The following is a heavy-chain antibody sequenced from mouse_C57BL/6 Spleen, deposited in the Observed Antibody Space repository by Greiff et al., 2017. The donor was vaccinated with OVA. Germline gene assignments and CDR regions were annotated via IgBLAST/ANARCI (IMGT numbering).Heavy chain of an antibody. CDR1: GYTFTSYW. CDR3: ARRDYDGVDY. J-gene: IGHJ2*01. V-gene: IGHV1-61*01. D-gene: IGHD2-4*01. CDR2: IYPSDSET. Sequence: QVQLQQPGAELVRPGSSVKLSCKASGYTFTSYWMDWVKQRPGQGLEWIGNIYPSDSETHYNQKFKDKATLTVDKSSSTAYMQLSSLTSEDSAVDYCARRDYDGVDYWGQGTTLTVSS.